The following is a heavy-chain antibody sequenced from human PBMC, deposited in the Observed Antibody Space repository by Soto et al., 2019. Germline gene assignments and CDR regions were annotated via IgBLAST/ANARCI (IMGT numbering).Heavy chain of an antibody. D-gene: IGHD3-10*01. Sequence: PGGSLRLSCADSGFTFSTYEMNWVRQAPGKGLEWVSHISDSGNTIYYADSVKGRFTISRDNAKNSLFLQLNSLRAEDTAVYYCASDRPGDVHFDYWGQGTLVTVSS. J-gene: IGHJ4*02. CDR1: GFTFSTYE. CDR3: ASDRPGDVHFDY. V-gene: IGHV3-48*03. CDR2: ISDSGNTI.